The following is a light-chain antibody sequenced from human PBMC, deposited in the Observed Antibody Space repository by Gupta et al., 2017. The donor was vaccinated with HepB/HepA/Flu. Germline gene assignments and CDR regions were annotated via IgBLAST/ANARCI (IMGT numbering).Light chain of an antibody. V-gene: IGLV3-1*01. J-gene: IGLJ3*02. CDR1: KLGDKY. CDR3: QAWNSRL. Sequence: SYELTQSPSGSVSPGQTATITCSGDKLGDKYVCWFQLKPGQSPVLLTYQNYKRPSGIPERFSASNSGNTATLTITGTQAMDEADYFCQAWNSRLFGGGTKLTVL. CDR2: QNY.